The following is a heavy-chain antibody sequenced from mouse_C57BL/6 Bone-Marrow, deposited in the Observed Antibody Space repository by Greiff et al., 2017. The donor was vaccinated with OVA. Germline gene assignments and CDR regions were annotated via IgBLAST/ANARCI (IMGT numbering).Heavy chain of an antibody. D-gene: IGHD2-3*01. CDR3: TRRNGGGYYTGYYAMDY. CDR2: IYPGNSDT. Sequence: VQLQQSGTVLARPGASVKMSCKTSGYTFTSYWMHWVKQRPGQGLEWIGAIYPGNSDTSYNQKFKGKAKLTAVTSASTAYMELSSLTNEDSAVYYCTRRNGGGYYTGYYAMDYWGQGTSVTVSS. J-gene: IGHJ4*01. V-gene: IGHV1-5*01. CDR1: GYTFTSYW.